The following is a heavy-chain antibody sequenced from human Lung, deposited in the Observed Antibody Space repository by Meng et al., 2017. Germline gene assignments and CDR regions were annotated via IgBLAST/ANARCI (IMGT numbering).Heavy chain of an antibody. D-gene: IGHD4-11*01. CDR2: INHSGST. V-gene: IGHV4-34*01. Sequence: QVQLQQGGPGLFKPSETLPLTGVVSGGSFSDYYWSWIRQPPGKGLEWIGEINHSGSTNYNPSLESRATISVDTSQNNLSLKLSSVTAADSAVYYCARGPTTMAHDFDYWGQGTLVTVSS. J-gene: IGHJ4*02. CDR1: GGSFSDYY. CDR3: ARGPTTMAHDFDY.